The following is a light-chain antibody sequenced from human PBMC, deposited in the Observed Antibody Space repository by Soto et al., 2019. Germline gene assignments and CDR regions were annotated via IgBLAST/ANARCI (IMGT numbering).Light chain of an antibody. V-gene: IGLV2-14*01. Sequence: QTVVTQPASVSGSPGQSITISCTGTSSDVGGYKYVSWYQQHPGEAPKLMIYDVSNRPSGVSNRFSGSKSGNTASLTISGLQAEDEADYYCSSYTSSSTRVFGTGTKLTVL. CDR3: SSYTSSSTRV. CDR1: SSDVGGYKY. J-gene: IGLJ1*01. CDR2: DVS.